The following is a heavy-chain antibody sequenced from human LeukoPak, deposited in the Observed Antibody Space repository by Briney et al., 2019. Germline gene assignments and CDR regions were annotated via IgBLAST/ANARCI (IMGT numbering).Heavy chain of an antibody. Sequence: ASVKVSCKASGYTFTGYYMHWVRQAPGQGLEWMGWINPNSGGTNYAQEFQGRVTMTRDTSISTAYMELSRLRSDDTAVYYCARRNPYSSSWYDGFDYWGQGTLVTVSS. V-gene: IGHV1-2*02. CDR1: GYTFTGYY. CDR3: ARRNPYSSSWYDGFDY. D-gene: IGHD6-13*01. J-gene: IGHJ4*02. CDR2: INPNSGGT.